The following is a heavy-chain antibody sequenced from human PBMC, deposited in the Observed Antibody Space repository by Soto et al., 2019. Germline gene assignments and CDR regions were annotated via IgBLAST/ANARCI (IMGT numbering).Heavy chain of an antibody. CDR2: ISYDGSNK. D-gene: IGHD6-19*01. CDR1: GFTFSSYG. J-gene: IGHJ4*02. V-gene: IGHV3-30*18. Sequence: XVSLRLSCAASGFTFSSYGMHWVRQAPGKGLEWVAVISYDGSNKYYADSVKGRFTISRDISKNTLFLQMNSLRAEDTAVYYCAKSSVADHFDYWGQGTLVTVSS. CDR3: AKSSVADHFDY.